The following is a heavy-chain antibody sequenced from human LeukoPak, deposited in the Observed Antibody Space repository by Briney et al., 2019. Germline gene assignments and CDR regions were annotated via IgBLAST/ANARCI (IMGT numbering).Heavy chain of an antibody. V-gene: IGHV4-34*01. J-gene: IGHJ2*01. Sequence: SETLSLTCTVSGGSISSYYWSWIRQPPGKGLEWIGEINHIGKTNYNPSLNRRVTVSVDTSKNQFSLKLTSLTAADTAIYYCARGGYFDLWGRGTPVTVSS. CDR2: INHIGKT. CDR1: GGSISSYY. CDR3: ARGGYFDL.